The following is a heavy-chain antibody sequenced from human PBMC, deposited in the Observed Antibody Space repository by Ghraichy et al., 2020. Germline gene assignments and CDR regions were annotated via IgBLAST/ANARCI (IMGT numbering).Heavy chain of an antibody. J-gene: IGHJ4*02. V-gene: IGHV4-39*01. D-gene: IGHD6-19*01. CDR2: IYYSGST. Sequence: TLSLTCTVSGGSISSSSYYWGWIRQPPGKGLEWIGSIYYSGSTYYNPSLKSRVTISVDTSKNQFSLKLSSVTAADTAVYYCARHSNGYSSGWYEFSFDYCGQGTLVTVSS. CDR3: ARHSNGYSSGWYEFSFDY. CDR1: GGSISSSSYY.